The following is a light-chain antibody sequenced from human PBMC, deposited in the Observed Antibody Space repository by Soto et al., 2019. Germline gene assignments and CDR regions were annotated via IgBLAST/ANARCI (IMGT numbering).Light chain of an antibody. V-gene: IGLV1-40*01. J-gene: IGLJ2*01. CDR3: QSYGSSGVV. Sequence: QSVLTQPPSVSGAPGQRVTISCTGSSSNIGAGYDVHWYQQLPGTAPKLLISANNNRPSGVPDRFSGSKSGTSASLAITGLQADDEADYYCQSYGSSGVVFGGGTKLTVL. CDR2: ANN. CDR1: SSNIGAGYD.